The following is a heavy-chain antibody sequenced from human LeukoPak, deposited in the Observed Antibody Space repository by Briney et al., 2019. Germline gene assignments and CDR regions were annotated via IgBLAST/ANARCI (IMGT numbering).Heavy chain of an antibody. Sequence: ASVKVSCKASGYTPTSYGISCVRQAPGQGLEWMGWISAYNGNTNYAQKLQGRVTMTTDTSTSTAYMELRSLRSDDTAVYYCARDVPYYYDSSGYPMHYWGQGTLVTVSS. CDR1: GYTPTSYG. CDR2: ISAYNGNT. J-gene: IGHJ4*02. D-gene: IGHD3-22*01. V-gene: IGHV1-18*01. CDR3: ARDVPYYYDSSGYPMHY.